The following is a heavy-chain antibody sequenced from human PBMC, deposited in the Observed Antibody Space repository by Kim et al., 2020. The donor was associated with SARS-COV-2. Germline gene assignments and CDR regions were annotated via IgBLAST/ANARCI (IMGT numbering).Heavy chain of an antibody. CDR1: GGSVSSGNYY. CDR3: ARRSSSFVHYYMDV. CDR2: IYDSGTT. D-gene: IGHD6-6*01. V-gene: IGHV4-61*01. J-gene: IGHJ6*03. Sequence: SETLSLTCTVSGGSVSSGNYYWTWIRQSPGKGLEWIGYIYDSGTTNYNPSLKSRVTMSVDTSKNQFSLNLISVTAADSAVYYCARRSSSFVHYYMDVWG.